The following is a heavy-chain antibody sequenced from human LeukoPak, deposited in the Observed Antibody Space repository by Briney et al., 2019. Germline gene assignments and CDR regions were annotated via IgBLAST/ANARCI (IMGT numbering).Heavy chain of an antibody. D-gene: IGHD3-3*01. V-gene: IGHV3-53*01. CDR2: IYSGGST. Sequence: PGGSLRLSCAASGFTASSNYMSWVRQAPGKGLEWVSVIYSGGSTYYADSVKGRFTISRDNSKNTLYLQMNSLRAEDTAVYYCAKDKYNFWSGSNYYYMDVWGKGTTVTVSS. CDR1: GFTASSNY. CDR3: AKDKYNFWSGSNYYYMDV. J-gene: IGHJ6*03.